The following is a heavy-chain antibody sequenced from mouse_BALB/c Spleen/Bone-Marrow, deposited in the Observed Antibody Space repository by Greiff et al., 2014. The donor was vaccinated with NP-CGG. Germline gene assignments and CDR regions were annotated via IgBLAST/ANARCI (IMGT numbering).Heavy chain of an antibody. D-gene: IGHD1-1*02. J-gene: IGHJ4*01. V-gene: IGHV1S81*02. Sequence: VQLQQSXAELVKPGASVKLSCKASGYTFTSYYMYWVKQRPGQGLEWIGEINPSNGGTNFNEKFKSKATLTVDKSSSTAYMQLSSLTSEDSAVYYCTLWCYAMDYWGQGTSVTVSS. CDR2: INPSNGGT. CDR3: TLWCYAMDY. CDR1: GYTFTSYY.